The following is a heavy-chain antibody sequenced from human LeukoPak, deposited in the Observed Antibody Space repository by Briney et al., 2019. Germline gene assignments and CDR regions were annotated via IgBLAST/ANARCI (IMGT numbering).Heavy chain of an antibody. CDR1: GFTFSSYG. CDR2: IWYDGSSK. V-gene: IGHV3-33*01. Sequence: PGRSLRLSCAASGFTFSSYGMHWVRQAPGKGLEWVAVIWYDGSSKYYADSVKGRFTISRDNSKNTLYLQMNSLRAEDTAVYYCARDPDTAMASDAFDIWGQGTMVTVSS. D-gene: IGHD5-18*01. J-gene: IGHJ3*02. CDR3: ARDPDTAMASDAFDI.